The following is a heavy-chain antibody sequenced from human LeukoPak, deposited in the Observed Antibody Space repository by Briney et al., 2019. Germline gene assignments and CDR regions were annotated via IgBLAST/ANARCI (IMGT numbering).Heavy chain of an antibody. CDR1: GFTFSSYG. Sequence: GGTLRLSCAASGFTFSSYGMSWVRQGAGKGLERVAGISGSGGSTYYADSVKGRFTISRDNSNNTPYLQINRLRAEDTALYYCAKDGLDYVWMNYLDSWGQGTLVSVSA. CDR2: ISGSGGST. V-gene: IGHV3-23*01. D-gene: IGHD3-16*01. J-gene: IGHJ5*02. CDR3: AKDGLDYVWMNYLDS.